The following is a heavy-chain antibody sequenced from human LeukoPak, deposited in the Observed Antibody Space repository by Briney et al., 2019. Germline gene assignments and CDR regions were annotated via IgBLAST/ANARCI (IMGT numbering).Heavy chain of an antibody. CDR3: AKVTSGYYHDY. D-gene: IGHD3-22*01. CDR2: ISWNSGSI. V-gene: IGHV3-9*01. Sequence: GGSLRLSCAASGFTFDDYAMHWVRQAPGKGLEWVSGISWNSGSIGYADSVKGRFTISRDNSKNTLYLQMNSLRAEDTAVYYCAKVTSGYYHDYWGQGTLVTVSS. CDR1: GFTFDDYA. J-gene: IGHJ4*02.